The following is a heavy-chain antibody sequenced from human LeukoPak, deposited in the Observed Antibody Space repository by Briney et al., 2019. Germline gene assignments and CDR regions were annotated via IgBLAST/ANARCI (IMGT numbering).Heavy chain of an antibody. D-gene: IGHD3-22*01. CDR3: AKDLNYYDSSGYSVLVDY. V-gene: IGHV3-23*01. Sequence: PGGSPRLSCAAPGFTFSSYAMSWVRQAPGKGLEWVSAISGSGGSTYYADSVKGRFTISRDNSKNTLYLQMNSLRAEDTAVYYCAKDLNYYDSSGYSVLVDYWGQGTLVTVSS. CDR2: ISGSGGST. CDR1: GFTFSSYA. J-gene: IGHJ4*02.